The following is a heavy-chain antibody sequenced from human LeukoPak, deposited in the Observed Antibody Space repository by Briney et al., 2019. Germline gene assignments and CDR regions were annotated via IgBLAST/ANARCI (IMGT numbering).Heavy chain of an antibody. CDR2: IYYSGST. Sequence: SETLSLTCTVSGGSISSHYWSWIRQPPGKGLEWIGYIYYSGSTNYNPSLKSRVTISVDTSKNQFSLKLSSVTAADTAVYYCARVGSRIAAHLDDAFDIWGQGTMVTVSS. D-gene: IGHD6-6*01. CDR3: ARVGSRIAAHLDDAFDI. CDR1: GGSISSHY. V-gene: IGHV4-59*11. J-gene: IGHJ3*02.